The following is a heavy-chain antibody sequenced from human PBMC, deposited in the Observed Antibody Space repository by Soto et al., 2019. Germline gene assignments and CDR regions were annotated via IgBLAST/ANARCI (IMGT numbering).Heavy chain of an antibody. Sequence: GGSLRLSCAASGFTFSSYAMSWVRQAPGKGLEWVSVISGSGGSTYYADSVKGRFTISRDNSKNTLYLQMNSLRAEDTAVYYCARDKRDLRFLEWSYYFDYWGQGTLVTVS. CDR3: ARDKRDLRFLEWSYYFDY. CDR2: ISGSGGST. D-gene: IGHD3-3*01. J-gene: IGHJ4*02. CDR1: GFTFSSYA. V-gene: IGHV3-23*01.